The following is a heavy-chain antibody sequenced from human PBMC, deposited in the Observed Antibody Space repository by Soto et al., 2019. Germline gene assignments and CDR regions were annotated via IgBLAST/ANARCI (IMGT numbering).Heavy chain of an antibody. J-gene: IGHJ4*02. CDR2: IISSSSLI. CDR1: GFTFTRYS. Sequence: GGSLRLSCAASGFTFTRYSMNWVRQAPGKGLEWVSYIISSSSLIYYADSVKGRFTVSRDNAKNSLYLQMNSLRDEDTAVYYCATRSNTFDKWGQGTLVTVSS. D-gene: IGHD5-18*01. V-gene: IGHV3-48*02. CDR3: ATRSNTFDK.